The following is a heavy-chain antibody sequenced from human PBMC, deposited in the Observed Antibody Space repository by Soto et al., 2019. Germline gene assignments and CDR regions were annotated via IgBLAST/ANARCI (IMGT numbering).Heavy chain of an antibody. V-gene: IGHV1-69*05. J-gene: IGHJ6*02. D-gene: IGHD4-17*01. CDR2: INASYGTA. CDR3: ARTVGYYYGMDV. CDR1: GGTFSSYA. Sequence: GASVKVSCKASGGTFSSYAISWARQAPGQGLEWMGGINASYGTANYAQKFQGRVTITRDTSASTAYMELSSLRSEDTAVYYCARTVGYYYGMDVWGQGTTVTVSS.